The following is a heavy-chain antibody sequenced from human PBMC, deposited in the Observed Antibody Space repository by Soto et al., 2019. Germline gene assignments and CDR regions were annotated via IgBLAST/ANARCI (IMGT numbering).Heavy chain of an antibody. Sequence: SETLSLTCAVYGGSFSGYYWSWIPQPPGKGLEWIGEINHSGSTNYNPSLKSRVTISVDTSKNQFSLKLSSVTAADTAVYYCARGFPRYCSSTSCYGRFGAFDIWGQGTMVTV. J-gene: IGHJ3*02. D-gene: IGHD2-2*01. V-gene: IGHV4-34*01. CDR1: GGSFSGYY. CDR2: INHSGST. CDR3: ARGFPRYCSSTSCYGRFGAFDI.